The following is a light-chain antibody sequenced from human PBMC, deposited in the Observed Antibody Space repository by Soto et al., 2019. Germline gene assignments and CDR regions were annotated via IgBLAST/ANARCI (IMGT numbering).Light chain of an antibody. Sequence: QSALTQPRSVSGSPGQSVTISCTGTSSDVGAYIYVSWYQQYPAKAPKVMIYDVGRRPSGVPDRFSGSKSGNTASLTISGLQAGDEAVYFCSSYAGNKPVVFGGGTKLTAL. CDR2: DVG. CDR1: SSDVGAYIY. V-gene: IGLV2-11*01. CDR3: SSYAGNKPVV. J-gene: IGLJ3*02.